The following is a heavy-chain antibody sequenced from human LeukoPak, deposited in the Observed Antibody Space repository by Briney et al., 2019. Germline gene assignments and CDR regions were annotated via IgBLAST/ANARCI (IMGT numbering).Heavy chain of an antibody. V-gene: IGHV3-33*03. D-gene: IGHD3-16*01. CDR1: GFTFSSYG. CDR3: AKDMGEWSVTDAFHI. J-gene: IGHJ3*02. CDR2: IWYDGSNK. Sequence: GGSLRLSCAASGFTFSSYGMHWVRQAPGKGLEWVAVIWYDGSNKYYADSVKGRFTISRDNAKNSLYLQMNSLRAEDTAVYYCAKDMGEWSVTDAFHIWGQGTRVTVSS.